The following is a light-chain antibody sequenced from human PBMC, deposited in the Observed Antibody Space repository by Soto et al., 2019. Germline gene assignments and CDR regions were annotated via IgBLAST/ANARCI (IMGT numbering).Light chain of an antibody. CDR2: DAS. Sequence: DIQMTQSPSSLSASIGDRVTITCQASQDISDYLNWYQQKPGKAPMVLIYDASNLRTGVPSRFTGGGSGTDYTFTISSLQPEDIAAYYCQQYDNLPLSFGGGTKV. CDR3: QQYDNLPLS. CDR1: QDISDY. J-gene: IGKJ4*01. V-gene: IGKV1-33*01.